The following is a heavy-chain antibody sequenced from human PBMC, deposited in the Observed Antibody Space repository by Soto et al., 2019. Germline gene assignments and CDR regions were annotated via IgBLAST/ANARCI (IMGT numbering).Heavy chain of an antibody. Sequence: SETLSLTCAVSGGSITSGAYYWTWIRQHPGKGLEWIAYIHYSGRTYYNPSLKSRVTISVDTSNNQFSLKLSSVTAADTAVYYCARYYFDSSGYSNWFDPXGQGTMVTVS. CDR2: IHYSGRT. CDR1: GGSITSGAYY. D-gene: IGHD3-22*01. J-gene: IGHJ5*02. V-gene: IGHV4-31*11. CDR3: ARYYFDSSGYSNWFDP.